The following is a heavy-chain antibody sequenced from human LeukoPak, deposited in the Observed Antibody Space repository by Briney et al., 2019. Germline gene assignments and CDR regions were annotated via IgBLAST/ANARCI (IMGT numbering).Heavy chain of an antibody. CDR3: ARDGGILADY. V-gene: IGHV1-69*01. CDR1: GGTFSSYA. CDR2: VIPIFGTA. J-gene: IGHJ4*02. Sequence: SVKVSCKASGGTFSSYAISWVRQAPGQGLEWMGGVIPIFGTANYAQKFQGRVTITADESTSTAYMELSSLRSEDTAVYYRARDGGILADYWGQGTLVTVSS. D-gene: IGHD3-16*01.